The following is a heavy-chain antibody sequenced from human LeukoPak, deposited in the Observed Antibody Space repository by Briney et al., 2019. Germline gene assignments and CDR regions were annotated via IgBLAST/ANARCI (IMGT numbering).Heavy chain of an antibody. CDR1: GGTFSSYA. J-gene: IGHJ4*02. CDR3: ARARWYCSSTSCYKPFDY. CDR2: IIPIFGTA. Sequence: SVKVSCTASGGTFSSYAISWVRQAPGQGLEWMGGIIPIFGTANYAQKFQGRVTITTDESTSTAYMELSSLRSEDTAVYYCARARWYCSSTSCYKPFDYWGQGTLVTVSS. D-gene: IGHD2-2*02. V-gene: IGHV1-69*05.